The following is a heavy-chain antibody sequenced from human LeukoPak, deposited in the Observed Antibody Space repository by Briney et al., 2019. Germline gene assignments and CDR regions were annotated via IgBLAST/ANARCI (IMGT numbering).Heavy chain of an antibody. CDR1: GGSISSTSYY. V-gene: IGHV4-39*07. Sequence: PSETLSLTCTVSGGSISSTSYYWGWIRQPQGKGLEWIGSIYYGGSTYYNPSLKSRLTISLDMSKNQFSLKLTSVTAADTAVYYCARGRRSPYYMDVWGKGTTVTVSS. CDR2: IYYGGST. J-gene: IGHJ6*03. D-gene: IGHD3-16*01. CDR3: ARGRRSPYYMDV.